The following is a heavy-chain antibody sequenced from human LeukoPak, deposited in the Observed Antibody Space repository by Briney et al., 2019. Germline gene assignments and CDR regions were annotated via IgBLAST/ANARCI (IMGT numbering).Heavy chain of an antibody. CDR2: IYYSGNT. V-gene: IGHV4-39*07. J-gene: IGHJ5*02. D-gene: IGHD2-8*02. CDR3: ARDYHGGGTGPAGLSGYNWFDP. Sequence: PSETLSLTCTVSGGSISSSSYYWGWIRQPPGKGLEWIGSIYYSGNTYYNPSLKSRVTMSIDTSKNQFSLKLSSVTAADTAVYYCARDYHGGGTGPAGLSGYNWFDPWGQGTLVTVSS. CDR1: GGSISSSSYY.